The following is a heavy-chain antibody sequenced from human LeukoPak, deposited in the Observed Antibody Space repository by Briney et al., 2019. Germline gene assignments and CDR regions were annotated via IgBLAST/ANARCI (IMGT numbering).Heavy chain of an antibody. CDR1: GFTFSSSA. V-gene: IGHV4-34*01. D-gene: IGHD6-19*01. J-gene: IGHJ4*02. CDR2: INHSGST. Sequence: GSLRLSCAASGFTFSSSAMSWVRQPPGKGLEWIGEINHSGSTNYNPSLKSRVTISVDTSKNQFSLKLSSVTAADTAVYYCARGRLAYSSGWTGFDYWGQGTLVTVSS. CDR3: ARGRLAYSSGWTGFDY.